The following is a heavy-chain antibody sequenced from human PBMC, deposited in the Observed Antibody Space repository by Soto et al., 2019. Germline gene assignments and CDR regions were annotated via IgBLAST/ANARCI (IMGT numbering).Heavy chain of an antibody. D-gene: IGHD3-10*01. CDR1: GFTFSSYG. V-gene: IGHV3-33*01. CDR2: IWYDGSNK. CDR3: ARDGADYYGSGSFYGMDV. Sequence: GGSLRLSCAASGFTFSSYGMRWVRQAPGKGLEWVAVIWYDGSNKYYADSVKGRFTISRDNSKNTLYLQMNSLRAEDTAVYYCARDGADYYGSGSFYGMDVWGQGTTVTVSS. J-gene: IGHJ6*02.